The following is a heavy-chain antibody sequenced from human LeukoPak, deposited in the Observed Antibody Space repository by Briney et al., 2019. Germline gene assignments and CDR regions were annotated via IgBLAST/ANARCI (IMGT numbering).Heavy chain of an antibody. CDR2: IYTSGST. V-gene: IGHV4-4*07. J-gene: IGHJ5*02. D-gene: IGHD6-19*01. CDR1: GGSISSYY. CDR3: ARAIFFNSSGWYGNWFDP. Sequence: SETLSLTCTVSGGSISSYYWSWIRQPAGKGLERIGRIYTSGSTNYNPSLKSRVTMSVDTSKNQFSLKLSSVTAADTAVYYCARAIFFNSSGWYGNWFDPWGQGTLVTVSS.